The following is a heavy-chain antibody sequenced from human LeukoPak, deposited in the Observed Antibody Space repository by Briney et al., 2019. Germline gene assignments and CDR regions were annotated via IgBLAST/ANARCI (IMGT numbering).Heavy chain of an antibody. CDR3: ARSKVVVAATPDEMLRDAFDI. V-gene: IGHV3-30*03. CDR1: GFTFSSYG. CDR2: ISYDGSNK. D-gene: IGHD2-15*01. Sequence: GGSLRLSCAASGFTFSSYGMHWVRQAPGKGLEWVAVISYDGSNKYYADSVKGRFTISRDNSKNTLYLQMNSLRAEDTAVYYCARSKVVVAATPDEMLRDAFDIWGQGTMVTVSS. J-gene: IGHJ3*02.